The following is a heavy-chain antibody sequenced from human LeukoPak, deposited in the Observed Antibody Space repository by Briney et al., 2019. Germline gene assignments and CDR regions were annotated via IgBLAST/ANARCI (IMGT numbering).Heavy chain of an antibody. J-gene: IGHJ4*02. Sequence: HAGGSLGLSCVASGITFRSSSMHWVRQAPGKGREWLAFIRIDGSTKYYADSVKGRFTVYTDNSKSTLYLQMNSLTAEDTAVYYCARPDFWRRGTLVTVSS. V-gene: IGHV3-30*02. CDR2: IRIDGSTK. CDR3: ARPDF. CDR1: GITFRSSS.